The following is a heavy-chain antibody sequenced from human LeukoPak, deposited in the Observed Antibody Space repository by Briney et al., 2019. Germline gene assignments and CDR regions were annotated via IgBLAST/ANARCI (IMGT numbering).Heavy chain of an antibody. J-gene: IGHJ6*02. CDR2: IGTAGDT. V-gene: IGHV3-13*01. CDR1: GFTFSSYD. CDR3: ARGTSYYDILTGYGMDV. D-gene: IGHD3-9*01. Sequence: GGSLRLSCAASGFTFSSYDMHWVRHATGKGLEWVSAIGTAGDTYYPGSVKGRFTISRENAKNSLYLQMNSLRAGDTAVYYCARGTSYYDILTGYGMDVWGQGTTVTVSS.